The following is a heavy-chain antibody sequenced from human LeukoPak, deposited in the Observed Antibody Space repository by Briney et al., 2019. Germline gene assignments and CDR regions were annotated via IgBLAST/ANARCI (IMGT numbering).Heavy chain of an antibody. V-gene: IGHV5-51*04. D-gene: IGHD2-15*01. J-gene: IGHJ5*02. CDR1: GYSFTSYW. CDR3: ATVVAAEGGWFDA. CDR2: IYPGDSDT. Sequence: GESLKISCKGSGYSFTSYWIGWVRQRPGKGLGWMGIIYPGDSDTRYSPSFQGQVTISADQPSSTAYLQWSSLKASDTAMYYCATVVAAEGGWFDAWGQGTLVTASS.